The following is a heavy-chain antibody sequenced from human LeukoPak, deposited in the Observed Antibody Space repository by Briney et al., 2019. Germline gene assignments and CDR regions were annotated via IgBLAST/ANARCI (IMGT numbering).Heavy chain of an antibody. CDR1: GYSIRSGYY. D-gene: IGHD3-3*01. CDR3: ARQGYYDFWSGYYTYYYYHYMDV. CDR2: IYHSGST. V-gene: IGHV4-38-2*01. J-gene: IGHJ6*03. Sequence: KPSETLSLTCAVSGYSIRSGYYWGWIRQPPGKGLEWIGSIYHSGSTYYNPSLKSRVTISVDTSKNQFSLKLSSVTAADTAVYYCARQGYYDFWSGYYTYYYYHYMDVWGRGTTVTVSS.